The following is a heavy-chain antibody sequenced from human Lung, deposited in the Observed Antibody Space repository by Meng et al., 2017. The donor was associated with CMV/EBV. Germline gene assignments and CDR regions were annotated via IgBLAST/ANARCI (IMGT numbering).Heavy chain of an antibody. CDR3: ARPFRPGYGDPGFDF. CDR1: GGDFYSFG. J-gene: IGHJ4*02. Sequence: SVKVSXXASGGDFYSFGISWIRQAPGQGLQWMGRIIPTFGTAHYARGFQGKITISADGPTTTAFMEISGLTSDDTAVYYCARPFRPGYGDPGFDFWGQGTLVTVSS. D-gene: IGHD4-17*01. V-gene: IGHV1-69*13. CDR2: IIPTFGTA.